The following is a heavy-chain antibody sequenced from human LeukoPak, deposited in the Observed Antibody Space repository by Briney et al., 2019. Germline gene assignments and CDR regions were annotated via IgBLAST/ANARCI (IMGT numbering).Heavy chain of an antibody. CDR1: GFTFSSYG. J-gene: IGHJ5*02. CDR2: ISGSGGST. V-gene: IGHV3-23*01. D-gene: IGHD2-2*01. Sequence: GGSLRLSCAASGFTFSSYGMIWVRQAPGKGLEWVSAISGSGGSTYYADSVKGRFTISRDNSKNTLYLQMNSLRAEDTAVYYCAKEGYCSSTSCPLTNWFDPWGQGTPVTVSS. CDR3: AKEGYCSSTSCPLTNWFDP.